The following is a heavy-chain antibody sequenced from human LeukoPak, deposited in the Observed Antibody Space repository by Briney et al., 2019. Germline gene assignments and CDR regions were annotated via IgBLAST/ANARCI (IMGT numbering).Heavy chain of an antibody. Sequence: SETLSLTCSVSGGTISTSLYYWGWIRQPPGKGLEWIGEINHSGSTNYNPSLKSRVTISVDTSKNQFSLKLSSVTAADTAVYYCASLEGVGDSSWEIDYWGQGTLVTVSS. D-gene: IGHD6-13*01. CDR2: INHSGST. V-gene: IGHV4-39*07. CDR3: ASLEGVGDSSWEIDY. CDR1: GGTISTSLYY. J-gene: IGHJ4*02.